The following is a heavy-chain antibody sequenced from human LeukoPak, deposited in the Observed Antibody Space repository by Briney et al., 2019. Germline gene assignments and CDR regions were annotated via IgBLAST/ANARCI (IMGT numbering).Heavy chain of an antibody. CDR2: IWYDGSNK. J-gene: IGHJ4*02. V-gene: IGHV3-33*01. CDR1: GFTFSSYG. D-gene: IGHD3-22*01. CDR3: ARDRRYYYDSSGYFPEYFDY. Sequence: GGSLRLSCAASGFTFSSYGMHWARQAPGKGLEWVAVIWYDGSNKYYADSVKGRFTISRDNSKNTLYLQMNSLRAEDTAVYYCARDRRYYYDSSGYFPEYFDYWGQGTLVTVSS.